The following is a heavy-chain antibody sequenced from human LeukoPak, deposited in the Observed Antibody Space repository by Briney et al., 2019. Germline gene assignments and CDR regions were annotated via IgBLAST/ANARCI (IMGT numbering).Heavy chain of an antibody. CDR3: ARDGSVITMRN. V-gene: IGHV1-69*13. CDR2: IIPIFGTA. Sequence: SVKVSCKASGNSISNYAVSWVRQAPGQGFEWMGGIIPIFGTADYAQKFQGRVTITADESTSTAYMELSSLRSEDTAVYYCARDGSVITMRNWGQGTLVTVSS. CDR1: GNSISNYA. J-gene: IGHJ4*02. D-gene: IGHD3-22*01.